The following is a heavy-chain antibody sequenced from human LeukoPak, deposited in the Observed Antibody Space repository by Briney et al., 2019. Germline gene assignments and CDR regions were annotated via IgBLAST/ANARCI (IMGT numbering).Heavy chain of an antibody. CDR1: GFTFSSYG. CDR2: ISYDGSNK. V-gene: IGHV3-30*03. J-gene: IGHJ6*03. CDR3: ARDAYDYYMDV. Sequence: GGSLRLSCAASGFTFSSYGMHWVRQAPGKGLEWVAVISYDGSNKYYADSVKGRFTISRDNSKNTLYLQMNSLRAEDTAVYYCARDAYDYYMDVWGKGTTVTVSS.